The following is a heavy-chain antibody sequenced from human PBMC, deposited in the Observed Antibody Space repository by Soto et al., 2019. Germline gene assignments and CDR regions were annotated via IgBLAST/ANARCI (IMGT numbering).Heavy chain of an antibody. D-gene: IGHD5-18*01. Sequence: SEPLSLTCTVSGCSISSGDYYWGWIRQPPGKGLEWIGYIYYSGSTYYNPSLKSRVTISVDTSKNQFSLKLSSVTAADTAVYYCARDDRGYSYGLVYCGQGTLVTVSA. CDR1: GCSISSGDYY. CDR2: IYYSGST. J-gene: IGHJ4*02. V-gene: IGHV4-30-4*01. CDR3: ARDDRGYSYGLVY.